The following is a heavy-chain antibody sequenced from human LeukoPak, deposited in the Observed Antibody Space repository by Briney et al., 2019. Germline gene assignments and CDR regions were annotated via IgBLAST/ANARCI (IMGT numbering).Heavy chain of an antibody. CDR1: GGSISSSTYY. CDR2: IYYGGST. V-gene: IGHV4-39*01. CDR3: ARTGLTGYSSGWYPAEVDY. D-gene: IGHD6-19*01. Sequence: SETPSLTCTVSGGSISSSTYYWGWVRQPPGKGLEWIGSIYYGGSTYYNPSLKNRVTISVDTSKNQFSLKLSSVTAADTAVYYCARTGLTGYSSGWYPAEVDYWGQGTLVTVSS. J-gene: IGHJ4*02.